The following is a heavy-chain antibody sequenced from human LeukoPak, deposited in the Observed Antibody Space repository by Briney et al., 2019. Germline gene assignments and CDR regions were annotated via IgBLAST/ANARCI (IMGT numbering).Heavy chain of an antibody. CDR3: ARAPLGIFGVVIPYGMDV. V-gene: IGHV3-74*01. Sequence: GGSLRLSCAASGFTFSSYWMHWVRQAPGKGLVWVSRINSDGSSTSYADSVKGRFTISRDNAKNTLYLQMNSLRAEDTAVYYCARAPLGIFGVVIPYGMDVWGQGTTVTVSS. J-gene: IGHJ6*02. CDR2: INSDGSST. CDR1: GFTFSSYW. D-gene: IGHD3-3*01.